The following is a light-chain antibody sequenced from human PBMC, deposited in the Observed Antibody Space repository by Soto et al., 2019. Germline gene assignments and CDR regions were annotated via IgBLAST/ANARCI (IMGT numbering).Light chain of an antibody. CDR1: QSVSNNY. V-gene: IGKV3-20*01. CDR3: QQYDNSPIT. J-gene: IGKJ5*01. CDR2: GAS. Sequence: ILFAPSSGTLSLSPGERATPPRRVSQSVSNNYLAWYQQKPGQAPRLLIYGASNRATGIPDRFSGTGSETDFTLTISRLEPEDFAVYYCQQYDNSPITFGQGTRLEI.